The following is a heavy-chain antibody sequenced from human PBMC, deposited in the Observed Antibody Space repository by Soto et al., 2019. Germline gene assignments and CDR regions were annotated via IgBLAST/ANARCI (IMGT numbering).Heavy chain of an antibody. CDR1: GGTFSSYA. CDR2: IIPIFGTA. D-gene: IGHD2-21*02. CDR3: AGVVVTAMGFDY. Sequence: SVKVSCKASGGTFSSYAISWVRQAPGQGLEWMGGIIPIFGTANYAQKFQGRVTITADESTSTAYMELSSLRSEDTAVYYCAGVVVTAMGFDYWGQGTLVTVSS. V-gene: IGHV1-69*13. J-gene: IGHJ4*02.